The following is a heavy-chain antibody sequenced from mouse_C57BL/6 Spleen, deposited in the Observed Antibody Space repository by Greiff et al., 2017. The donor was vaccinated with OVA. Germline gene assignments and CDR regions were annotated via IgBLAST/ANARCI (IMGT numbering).Heavy chain of an antibody. CDR3: ARVWDGYYYFDY. V-gene: IGHV1-4*01. Sequence: VQLQESGAELVRPGASVKMSCKASGYTFTSYTMHWVKQRPGQGLEWIGYINPSSGYTKYNQKFKDKATLTADKSSSTAYMQLSSLTSEDSAVYYCARVWDGYYYFDYWGQGTTLTVSS. CDR1: GYTFTSYT. CDR2: INPSSGYT. D-gene: IGHD2-3*01. J-gene: IGHJ2*01.